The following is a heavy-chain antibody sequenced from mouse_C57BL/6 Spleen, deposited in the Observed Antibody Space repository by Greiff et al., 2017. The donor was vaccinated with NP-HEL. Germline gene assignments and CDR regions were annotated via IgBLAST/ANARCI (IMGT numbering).Heavy chain of an antibody. Sequence: QVQLQQSGPELVKPGASVKISCKASGYAFSSSWMNWVKQRPGKGLEWIGRIYPGDGDTNYNGKFKGKATLTADKSSSTAYMQLSSLTSEDSAVYFCARWGDYDMRYYLDYWGQGTTLTVSS. D-gene: IGHD2-4*01. CDR2: IYPGDGDT. CDR1: GYAFSSSW. CDR3: ARWGDYDMRYYLDY. J-gene: IGHJ2*01. V-gene: IGHV1-82*01.